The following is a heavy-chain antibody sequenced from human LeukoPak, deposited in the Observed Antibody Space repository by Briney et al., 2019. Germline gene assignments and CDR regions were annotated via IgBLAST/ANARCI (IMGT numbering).Heavy chain of an antibody. J-gene: IGHJ4*02. D-gene: IGHD6-13*01. V-gene: IGHV1-8*01. CDR2: MNPNSGNT. CDR1: GYTFTSYD. Sequence: GASVEVSCKASGYTFTSYDINSVRQATGQGLEWMGWMNPNSGNTGYAQKFQGRVTMTRDTSTSTVYMELSSLRSEDTAVYYCARDLGIAAAGTHFDYWGQGTLVTVSS. CDR3: ARDLGIAAAGTHFDY.